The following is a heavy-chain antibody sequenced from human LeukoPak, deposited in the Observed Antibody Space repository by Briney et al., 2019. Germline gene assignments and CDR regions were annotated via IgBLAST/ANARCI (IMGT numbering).Heavy chain of an antibody. D-gene: IGHD6-6*01. Sequence: GGSLRLSCAASGFTFDDYGMNWVRQAPGKGLEWVSGISNSGGSTYYADSVKGRFTISRDNSKNTLYLQMNSLRAEDTAVYYCAKETSSSFDYWGQGTLVTVSS. V-gene: IGHV3-23*01. CDR1: GFTFDDYG. J-gene: IGHJ4*02. CDR2: ISNSGGST. CDR3: AKETSSSFDY.